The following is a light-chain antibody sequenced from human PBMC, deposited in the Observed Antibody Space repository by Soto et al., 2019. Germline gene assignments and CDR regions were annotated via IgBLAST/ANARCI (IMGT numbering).Light chain of an antibody. CDR2: EVS. CDR3: SSFTTNTTLEV. J-gene: IGLJ3*02. Sequence: QSALTQPASVSGSPGQSITISCTGTSSDIGGYNYVSWYQQHPGKAPKLMIYEVSNRPSGVSDRFSGSKSGNTASLTISGLQAEDEADYYCSSFTTNTTLEVFGGGTKLTVL. V-gene: IGLV2-14*01. CDR1: SSDIGGYNY.